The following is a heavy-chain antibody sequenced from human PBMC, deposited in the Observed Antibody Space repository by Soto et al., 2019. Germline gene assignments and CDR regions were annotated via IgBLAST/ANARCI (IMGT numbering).Heavy chain of an antibody. Sequence: QLQLQESGPGLVKPSETLSLTCTVSGGSISSSSYYWGWIRQPPGKGLEWIGSIYYSGSTYYNPSPKSRVTISVDTSKNQFSLKLSSVTAADTAVYYCARRKVYGSGTNTLRGYFDYWGQGTLVTVSS. CDR2: IYYSGST. J-gene: IGHJ4*02. D-gene: IGHD3-10*01. V-gene: IGHV4-39*01. CDR3: ARRKVYGSGTNTLRGYFDY. CDR1: GGSISSSSYY.